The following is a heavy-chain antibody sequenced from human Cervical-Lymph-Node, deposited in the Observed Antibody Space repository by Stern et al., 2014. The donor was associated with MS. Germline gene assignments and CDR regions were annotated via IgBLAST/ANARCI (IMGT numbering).Heavy chain of an antibody. CDR3: AAEPMYYSDSVGAFDI. CDR2: IIVGSGNT. Sequence: QLGQSGPEVKKPGTSVKVSCKASGFTFTSYAVQWVRQARGQRLEWIGWIIVGSGNTNYAQQFQERFTITRDMSTSTAYMELSSLRSEDTAVYYCAAEPMYYSDSVGAFDIWGQGTMVTVSS. J-gene: IGHJ3*02. D-gene: IGHD3-22*01. V-gene: IGHV1-58*01. CDR1: GFTFTSYA.